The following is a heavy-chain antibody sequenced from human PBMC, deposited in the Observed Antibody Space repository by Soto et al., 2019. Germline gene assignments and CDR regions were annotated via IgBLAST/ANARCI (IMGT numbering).Heavy chain of an antibody. Sequence: QVQLQESGPGLVKPSQTLSLTCTVSGGSISSGAYYWSWIRQPPGKGLEWIGYIYYSGGTYYNPSLKIRVTRSVDTSKNQSSLKLSSVTAEDTAVYYCAREVHSGWFDPWGQGTLVTVSS. CDR2: IYYSGGT. CDR3: AREVHSGWFDP. V-gene: IGHV4-30-4*01. D-gene: IGHD7-27*01. J-gene: IGHJ5*02. CDR1: GGSISSGAYY.